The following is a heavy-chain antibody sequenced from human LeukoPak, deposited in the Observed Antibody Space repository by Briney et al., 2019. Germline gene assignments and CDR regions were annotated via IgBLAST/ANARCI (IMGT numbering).Heavy chain of an antibody. Sequence: GGSLRLSCAVSGFTVSNNYMSWVRQAPGKGLEWVSVIYSGGNTYYADSVKGRFTISRDNSKNTLYLQMNSLRAEDTAVYYCKNGFSNGHYWGQGTLVTVSS. CDR1: GFTVSNNY. V-gene: IGHV3-53*01. J-gene: IGHJ4*02. D-gene: IGHD6-19*01. CDR3: KNGFSNGHY. CDR2: IYSGGNT.